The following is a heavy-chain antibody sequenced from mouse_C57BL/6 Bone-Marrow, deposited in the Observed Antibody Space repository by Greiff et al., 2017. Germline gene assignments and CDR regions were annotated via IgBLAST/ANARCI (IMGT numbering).Heavy chain of an antibody. V-gene: IGHV14-4*01. CDR2: IDPENGDT. Sequence: EVQLQQSGAELVRPGASVKLSCTASGFNIKDDYMHWVKQRPEQGLEWIGWIDPENGDTEYASKFQGKATITADTSSNTAYLPLSSLTSEDTAVYYSTTLVATDYWGQGTTLTVSS. CDR3: TTLVATDY. D-gene: IGHD1-1*01. CDR1: GFNIKDDY. J-gene: IGHJ2*01.